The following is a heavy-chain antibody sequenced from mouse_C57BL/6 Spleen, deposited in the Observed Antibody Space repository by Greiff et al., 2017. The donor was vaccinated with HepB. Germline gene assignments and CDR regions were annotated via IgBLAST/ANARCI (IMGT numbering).Heavy chain of an antibody. Sequence: EVQLQQSGPELVKPGASVKISCKASGYSFTGYYMNWVKQSPEKSLEWIGEINPSTGGTTYNQKFKAKATLTVDKSSSTAYMQLKSLTSEDSAVYYCARSVYYGNYVGYFDYWGQGTTLTVSS. J-gene: IGHJ2*01. CDR2: INPSTGGT. CDR3: ARSVYYGNYVGYFDY. V-gene: IGHV1-42*01. CDR1: GYSFTGYY. D-gene: IGHD2-1*01.